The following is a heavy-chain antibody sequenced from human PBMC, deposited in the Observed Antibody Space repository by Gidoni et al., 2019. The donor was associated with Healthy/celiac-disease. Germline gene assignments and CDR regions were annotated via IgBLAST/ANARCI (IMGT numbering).Heavy chain of an antibody. CDR1: GFTFSSYA. D-gene: IGHD6-6*01. V-gene: IGHV3-23*01. J-gene: IGHJ6*02. CDR2: ISGNGGST. Sequence: EVQLLESGGGLVQPGGSLRLSCAASGFTFSSYAMSWVRQGPGKGLEWDSAISGNGGSTYYADSEKGRFTISRDNSKNTLYLQMNSLRAEDTAVYYCATKRSIAARGGWDYYYGMDVWGQGTTVTVSS. CDR3: ATKRSIAARGGWDYYYGMDV.